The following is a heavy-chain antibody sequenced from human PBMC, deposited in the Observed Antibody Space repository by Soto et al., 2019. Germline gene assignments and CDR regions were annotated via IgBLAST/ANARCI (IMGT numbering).Heavy chain of an antibody. Sequence: QPGGSLRLSCAASGFTFSSYEMDWVRQAPGKGLEWVAYMSASGGTIFYADSVKGRFTISRDNADKSLYLQMNSLRAEDTAIYYCTKEKSPMDGGYDAFDIWGRGTMVTVSS. CDR2: MSASGGTI. CDR1: GFTFSSYE. J-gene: IGHJ3*02. CDR3: TKEKSPMDGGYDAFDI. D-gene: IGHD5-12*01. V-gene: IGHV3-48*03.